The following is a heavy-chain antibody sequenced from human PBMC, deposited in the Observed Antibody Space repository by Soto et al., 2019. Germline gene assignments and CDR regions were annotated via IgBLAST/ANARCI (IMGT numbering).Heavy chain of an antibody. CDR1: GGSISSGDYY. V-gene: IGHV4-30-4*01. Sequence: SETLSLTCPVSGGSISSGDYYWSWIRQPPGKGLEWIGYIYYSGSTYYNPSLKSRVTISVDTSKNQFSLKLSSVTAADTAVYYCARWKPFGGPFDYWGQGTLVTVSS. CDR2: IYYSGST. CDR3: ARWKPFGGPFDY. D-gene: IGHD3-16*01. J-gene: IGHJ4*02.